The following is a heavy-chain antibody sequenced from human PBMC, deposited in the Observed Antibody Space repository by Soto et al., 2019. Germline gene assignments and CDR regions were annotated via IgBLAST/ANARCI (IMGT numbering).Heavy chain of an antibody. D-gene: IGHD6-19*01. Sequence: QMQLQESGPGLVKPSETLSLTCAVSSASIITEQRWTWVRQPPGKGLEWIGEIHHSGSTNNNPSLRSLVSLSVDKSKNQFSLNLVSVTAADTALYYCARSFGWYAIGPWGQGTLVIVSS. V-gene: IGHV4-4*02. CDR2: IHHSGST. CDR3: ARSFGWYAIGP. J-gene: IGHJ5*02. CDR1: SASIITEQR.